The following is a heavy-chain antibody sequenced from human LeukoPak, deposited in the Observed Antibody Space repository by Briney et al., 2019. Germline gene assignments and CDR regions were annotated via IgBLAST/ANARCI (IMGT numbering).Heavy chain of an antibody. CDR1: GGSISSGGYS. V-gene: IGHV4-30-2*01. CDR2: IYHSGST. Sequence: PSQTLSLTCAVSGGSISSGGYSWSWIRQPPGKGLEWIGYIYHSGSTYYNPSLKSRVTISVDTSKNQFSLKLSSVTAADTAVYYCARGRGRSGGTTVVTHHWYFDLWGRGTLVTVSS. J-gene: IGHJ2*01. D-gene: IGHD4-23*01. CDR3: ARGRGRSGGTTVVTHHWYFDL.